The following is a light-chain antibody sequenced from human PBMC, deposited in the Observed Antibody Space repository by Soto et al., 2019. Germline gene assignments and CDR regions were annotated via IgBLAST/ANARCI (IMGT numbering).Light chain of an antibody. Sequence: QSVLTQPASVSGSPRQSITISCTGTSSDVGGYNYVSWFQQHPGKAPQLMIYDVSNRPSGVSNRFSGSKSGNTASLTISGLQAEDEADYYCSSFTSSRTYVFGTGTKVTVL. CDR2: DVS. V-gene: IGLV2-14*01. CDR3: SSFTSSRTYV. J-gene: IGLJ1*01. CDR1: SSDVGGYNY.